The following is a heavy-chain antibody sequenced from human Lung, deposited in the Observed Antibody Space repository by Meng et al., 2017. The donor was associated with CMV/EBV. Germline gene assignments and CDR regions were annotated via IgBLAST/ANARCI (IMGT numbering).Heavy chain of an antibody. CDR1: GLTFSSYG. CDR2: IWYDGSNK. J-gene: IGHJ3*02. CDR3: AKDEFRYCSSTSCLDAFDI. D-gene: IGHD2-2*01. V-gene: IGHV3-33*06. Sequence: PCAAPGLTFSSYGMHWVRQAPGKGLGWVAVIWYDGSNKYYADSVKGRFTICRDNSKNKLYLQMNSLRAEETAVYYCAKDEFRYCSSTSCLDAFDIXGQGXMVTVSS.